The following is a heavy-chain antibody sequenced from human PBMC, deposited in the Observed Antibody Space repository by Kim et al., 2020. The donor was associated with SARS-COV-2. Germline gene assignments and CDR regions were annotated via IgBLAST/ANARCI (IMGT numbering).Heavy chain of an antibody. V-gene: IGHV2-70*01. CDR2: IDWDDDK. J-gene: IGHJ6*02. CDR3: ARNSGYSSSWYGGYYYYGMDV. D-gene: IGHD6-13*01. Sequence: SGPTLVNPTQTLTLTCTFSGFSLSTSGMCVSWIRQPPGKALEWLALIDWDDDKYYSTSLKTRLTISKDTSKNQVVLTMTNMYPVDTATYYCARNSGYSSSWYGGYYYYGMDVWGQGTTVTVSS. CDR1: GFSLSTSGMC.